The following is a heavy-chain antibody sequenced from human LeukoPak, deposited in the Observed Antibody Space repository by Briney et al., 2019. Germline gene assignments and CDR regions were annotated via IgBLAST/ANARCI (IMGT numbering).Heavy chain of an antibody. CDR1: GGTFSSYA. CDR3: ARSRNYGGKLGGPLYFDY. V-gene: IGHV1-69*05. CDR2: IIPIFGTA. Sequence: GASVKVSCKASGGTFSSYAISWVRQAPGQGLEWMGGIIPIFGTANYAQKFQGRVTITTDESTSTAYMELSSLRSEDTAVYYCARSRNYGGKLGGPLYFDYWGQGTLATVSS. D-gene: IGHD4-23*01. J-gene: IGHJ4*02.